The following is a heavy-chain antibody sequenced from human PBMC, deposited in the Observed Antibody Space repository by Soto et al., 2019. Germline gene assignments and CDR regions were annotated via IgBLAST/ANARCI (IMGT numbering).Heavy chain of an antibody. CDR2: IIPILGIA. CDR1: GGTFSSYT. D-gene: IGHD2-15*01. CDR3: AGRGGYCSGGSCYSDY. J-gene: IGHJ4*02. V-gene: IGHV1-69*02. Sequence: ASVKVSCKASGGTFSSYTISWVRQAPGQGLEWMGRIIPILGIANYAQKFQGRVTITADKSTSTAYMELSSLRSEDTAVYYCAGRGGYCSGGSCYSDYWGQGTLVTVSS.